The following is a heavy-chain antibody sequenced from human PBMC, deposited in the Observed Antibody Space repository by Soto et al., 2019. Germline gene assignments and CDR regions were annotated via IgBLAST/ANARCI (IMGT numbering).Heavy chain of an antibody. V-gene: IGHV1-18*01. CDR1: GYTFTSYG. Sequence: QVQLVQSGAEVKKPGASVKVSCKASGYTFTSYGISWVRQAPGQGLEWMGWISAYNGNTKYAQKLQGRVTMTTDTSTSTAHMELRSLGSDEPAVYYCAGDQAMAQFDYWGQGTLVTVSS. CDR2: ISAYNGNT. D-gene: IGHD5-18*01. J-gene: IGHJ4*02. CDR3: AGDQAMAQFDY.